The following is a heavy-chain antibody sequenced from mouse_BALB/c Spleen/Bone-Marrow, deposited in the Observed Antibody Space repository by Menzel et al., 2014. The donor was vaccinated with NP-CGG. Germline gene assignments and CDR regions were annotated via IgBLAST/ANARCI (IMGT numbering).Heavy chain of an antibody. CDR1: GYTFASYV. Sequence: EVQLQQSGPELVKPGASVKMSCKASGYTFASYVMHWVKQKPGQGLEWIGYINPYNDGTKYNEKFKGMATLTSDRSSSTAYMELSSLTSEDSAVYYCAKGGNYRYDFDYWGQGATLTVSS. V-gene: IGHV1-14*01. CDR2: INPYNDGT. CDR3: AKGGNYRYDFDY. D-gene: IGHD2-14*01. J-gene: IGHJ2*01.